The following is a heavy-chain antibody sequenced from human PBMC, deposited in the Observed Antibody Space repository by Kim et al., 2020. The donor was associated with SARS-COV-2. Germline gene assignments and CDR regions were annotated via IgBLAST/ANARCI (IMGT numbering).Heavy chain of an antibody. CDR2: ISYDGSNK. J-gene: IGHJ5*02. D-gene: IGHD3-10*01. Sequence: GGSLRLSCAASGFTFSSYGMHWDRQAPGKGLEWVAVISYDGSNKYYADSVKGRFTISRDNSKNTLYLQMNSLRAEDTAVYYCAKDFLTYYGSGRPVSNWFDPWGQGTLVTVSS. CDR3: AKDFLTYYGSGRPVSNWFDP. CDR1: GFTFSSYG. V-gene: IGHV3-30*18.